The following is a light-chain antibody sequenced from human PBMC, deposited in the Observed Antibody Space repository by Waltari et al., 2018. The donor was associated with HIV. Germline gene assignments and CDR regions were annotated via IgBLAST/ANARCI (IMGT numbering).Light chain of an antibody. CDR2: YTS. CDR3: QDYDTSSGT. J-gene: IGKJ1*01. CDR1: QNVRAEH. V-gene: IGKV3-20*01. Sequence: VWTQFPGARPFSPGDGPTLSCRASQNVRAEHLACYQQKPGQPPRLLIYYTSRRATGIPDRFSGSGSGTDFSLTIDRLEPEDSGVYYCQDYDTSSGTFGQGTRVEVK.